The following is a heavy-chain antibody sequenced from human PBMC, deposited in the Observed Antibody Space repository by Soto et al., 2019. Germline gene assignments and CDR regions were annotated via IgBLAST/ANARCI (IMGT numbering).Heavy chain of an antibody. CDR3: AKGQVVPAAHYYYYGMDV. CDR2: ISGSDGST. V-gene: IGHV3-23*01. D-gene: IGHD2-2*01. J-gene: IGHJ6*02. CDR1: GFTFSSYA. Sequence: EVQLLESGGGLVQPGGSLRLSCAASGFTFSSYAMSWVRQAPGKGLEWVSAISGSDGSTYYADCVKGRFTISRDNSKNTLYLQMNSLRAEDTAVYYCAKGQVVPAAHYYYYGMDVWGQGTTVTVSS.